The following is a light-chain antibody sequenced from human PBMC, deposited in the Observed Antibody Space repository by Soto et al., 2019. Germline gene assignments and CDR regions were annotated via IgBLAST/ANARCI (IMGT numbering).Light chain of an antibody. CDR3: CSYAGSITFV. CDR1: ISDVGIYNL. CDR2: EGT. J-gene: IGLJ1*01. Sequence: QSVFTQPASVCGSPGQSITISCTGTISDVGIYNLVSWYQQRPDKAPKLVIYEGTKRPSGVSNRFSGYKYGNTASLTISGLQADAEADYYCCSYAGSITFVFGTGTTVTVL. V-gene: IGLV2-23*01.